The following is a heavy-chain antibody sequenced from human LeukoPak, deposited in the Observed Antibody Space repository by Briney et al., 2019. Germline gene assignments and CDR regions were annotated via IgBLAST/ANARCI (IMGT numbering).Heavy chain of an antibody. CDR3: AKDRSPYYYDSSGYYTGDY. D-gene: IGHD3-22*01. V-gene: IGHV3-23*01. J-gene: IGHJ4*02. CDR2: ISGSGGST. Sequence: PGGSLRLSCAASGFTFSSYAMSWVRQAPGKGLEWVSAISGSGGSTYYADSVKGRFTISRDNSKNTLYLQMNSLRAEDTAVYYCAKDRSPYYYDSSGYYTGDYWGQGTLVTVSS. CDR1: GFTFSSYA.